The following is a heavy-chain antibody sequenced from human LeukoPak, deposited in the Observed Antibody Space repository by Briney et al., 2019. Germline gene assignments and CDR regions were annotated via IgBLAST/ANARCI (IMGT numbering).Heavy chain of an antibody. V-gene: IGHV4-61*09. Sequence: SQTLSLTCTVSGGSISGINYYWTWIRQPAGKGLEWIGHIYTTGSSNYNPSLKSRVTISVDTSNNQFSLKLSSVTAADTAVYYCARVSPSGVWDVWGQGTTVTVSS. J-gene: IGHJ6*02. D-gene: IGHD3-10*01. CDR2: IYTTGSS. CDR1: GGSISGINYY. CDR3: ARVSPSGVWDV.